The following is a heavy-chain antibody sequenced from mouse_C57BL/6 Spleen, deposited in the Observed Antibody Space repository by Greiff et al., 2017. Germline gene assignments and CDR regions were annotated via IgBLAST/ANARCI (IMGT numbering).Heavy chain of an antibody. CDR1: GYTFTSYW. J-gene: IGHJ4*01. D-gene: IGHD2-2*01. CDR2: LDPSDSYT. Sequence: QVQLQQPGAELVKPGASVKLSCKASGYTFTSYWMPWVKQRPGQGLEWIGELDPSDSYTNYNQKFKGKATLTVDTSSRTAYMQLSSLTSEDSAVYYCARSSTMVTSAMDYWGQGTSVTVSS. CDR3: ARSSTMVTSAMDY. V-gene: IGHV1-50*01.